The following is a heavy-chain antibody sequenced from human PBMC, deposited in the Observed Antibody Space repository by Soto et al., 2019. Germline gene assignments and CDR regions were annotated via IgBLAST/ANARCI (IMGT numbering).Heavy chain of an antibody. CDR3: AGTCGGGNQIGQGRDAFDV. J-gene: IGHJ3*01. V-gene: IGHV4-38-2*02. D-gene: IGHD2-21*01. Sequence: SETLSLTCSVSGSSISAGYYWGWIRQPPGKGLEWIGVIHQSGSTRYSPSLRSRVSMSMEASKNQISLTLNSVTAPDTALYFGAGTCGGGNQIGQGRDAFDVWGRGTLVTVSS. CDR2: IHQSGST. CDR1: GSSISAGYY.